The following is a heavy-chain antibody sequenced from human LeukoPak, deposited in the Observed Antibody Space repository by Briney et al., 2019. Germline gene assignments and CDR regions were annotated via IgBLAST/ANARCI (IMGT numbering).Heavy chain of an antibody. CDR1: GYSISSGYY. D-gene: IGHD3-3*01. J-gene: IGHJ4*02. Sequence: SETLSLTCAVSGYSISSGYYWGWIRQPPGKGLEWIGSIYHSGSTYYNPSLKSRVTISVDTSKNQFSLKLSSVSAADTAVYYCARLLRFFEWLYHHPIYWGQGTLVTVSS. CDR3: ARLLRFFEWLYHHPIY. V-gene: IGHV4-38-2*01. CDR2: IYHSGST.